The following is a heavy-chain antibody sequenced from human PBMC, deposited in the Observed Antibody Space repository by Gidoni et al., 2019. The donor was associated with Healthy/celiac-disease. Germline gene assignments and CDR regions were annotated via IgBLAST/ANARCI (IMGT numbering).Heavy chain of an antibody. J-gene: IGHJ4*02. CDR2: IIPICGTA. D-gene: IGHD3-10*01. CDR1: GGTFSSYA. Sequence: QVQLVQSGAEVKKPGSSVKVSCKASGGTFSSYAISWVRQAPGQGLEWMGGIIPICGTANYAQKFQGRVTITADESTSTAYMELSSLRSEDTAVYYCARGSTMVRGVMSYYFDYWGQGTLVTVSS. V-gene: IGHV1-69*01. CDR3: ARGSTMVRGVMSYYFDY.